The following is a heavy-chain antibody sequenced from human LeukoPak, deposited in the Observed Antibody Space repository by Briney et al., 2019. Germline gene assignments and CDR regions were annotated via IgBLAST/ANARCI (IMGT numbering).Heavy chain of an antibody. V-gene: IGHV4-39*07. D-gene: IGHD2-8*02. CDR2: IYSRGST. J-gene: IGHJ4*02. CDR3: ARRPTGHIDY. CDR1: GGSISSSNYY. Sequence: SETLSLTCIVSGGSISSSNYYWGWIRQSPGKGLEWIGSIYSRGSTYYNPSLKSRVIVSSDMSKNQFSLMLNSVTAADTAVYSCARRPTGHIDYWGQGTLVTVSS.